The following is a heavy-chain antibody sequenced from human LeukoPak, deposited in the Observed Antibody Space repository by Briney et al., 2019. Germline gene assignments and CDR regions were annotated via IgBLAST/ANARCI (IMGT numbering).Heavy chain of an antibody. CDR3: AKQGVSGYTRGCDWYFDL. V-gene: IGHV3-23*01. CDR1: GFTFSNYA. J-gene: IGHJ2*01. CDR2: ISGSGGTT. D-gene: IGHD6-25*01. Sequence: GGSLRLSCAASGFTFSNYAMSWVRQAPGKGLEWVSAISGSGGTTYYADSVRGRFSISRDNSDNTLFLQMNSLRAEDTAVYYCAKQGVSGYTRGCDWYFDLWGRGTLVTVSS.